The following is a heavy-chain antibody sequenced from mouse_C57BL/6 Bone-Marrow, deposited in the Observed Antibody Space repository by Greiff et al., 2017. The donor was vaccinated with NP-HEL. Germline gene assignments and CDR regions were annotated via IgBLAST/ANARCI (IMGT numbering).Heavy chain of an antibody. V-gene: IGHV10-1*01. D-gene: IGHD2-3*01. CDR3: VRQMGY. Sequence: EAGGGLVQPNGSLKLSCAAPGFSFNPYAMHWVRLAPGKGLEWVARISSNSNNYAPYYADSVIDRYTNSRDDSESMLYLQVNNLKTEGAAMYYCVRQMGYWGQGTTLTVSS. J-gene: IGHJ2*01. CDR2: ISSNSNNYAP. CDR1: GFSFNPYA.